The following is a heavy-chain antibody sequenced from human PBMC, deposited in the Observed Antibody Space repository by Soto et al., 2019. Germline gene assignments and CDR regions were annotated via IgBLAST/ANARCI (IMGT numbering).Heavy chain of an antibody. CDR2: IYPGDSDT. Sequence: GESLKISCKGSGYSFTSYWIGWVRQRPGKGLEWMGIIYPGDSDTRYSPSFQGQVTISADKSISTAYLQWSSLKASDTAMYYCARVGRYCSGGSCYSFYYYYGMDVWGQGTTVTVPS. J-gene: IGHJ6*02. CDR1: GYSFTSYW. D-gene: IGHD2-15*01. CDR3: ARVGRYCSGGSCYSFYYYYGMDV. V-gene: IGHV5-51*01.